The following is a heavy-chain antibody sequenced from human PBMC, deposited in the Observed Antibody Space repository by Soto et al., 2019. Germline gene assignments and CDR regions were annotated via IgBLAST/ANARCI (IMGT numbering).Heavy chain of an antibody. J-gene: IGHJ6*02. CDR1: GYTFTSYG. D-gene: IGHD6-6*01. Sequence: ASVKVSCKASGYTFTSYGISWVRQAPGQGLEWMGWISAYNGNTNYAQKLQGRVTMTTDTSTSTAYMELKSLRSDDTAVYYCAREIAARPDSYYYYYYGMDVWGQGTTVTVSS. CDR2: ISAYNGNT. CDR3: AREIAARPDSYYYYYYGMDV. V-gene: IGHV1-18*01.